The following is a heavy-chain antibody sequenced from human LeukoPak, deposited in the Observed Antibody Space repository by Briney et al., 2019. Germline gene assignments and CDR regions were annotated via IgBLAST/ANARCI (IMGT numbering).Heavy chain of an antibody. J-gene: IGHJ3*02. CDR2: INPNSGGT. CDR3: ATEKVVVAATEGVAFDI. CDR1: GYTFTGYY. V-gene: IGHV1-2*02. Sequence: GASVKVSCKASGYTFTGYYMHWVRQAPGQGLEWMGWINPNSGGTNYAQKFQGRVTMTRDTSISTAYMELSRLRSDDTAVYYCATEKVVVAATEGVAFDIWGQGTMVTVSS. D-gene: IGHD2-15*01.